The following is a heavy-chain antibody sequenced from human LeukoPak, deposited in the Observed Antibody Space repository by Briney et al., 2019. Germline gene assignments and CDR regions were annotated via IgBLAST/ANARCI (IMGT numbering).Heavy chain of an antibody. J-gene: IGHJ3*02. CDR2: ISGSGGST. D-gene: IGHD3-10*01. Sequence: PGGSLRLSCAASGFTFSSYAMSWVRQAPGKGLEWVSAISGSGGSTYYADSVKGRFTISRDNSKNSLYLQMNSLRAEDTALYYCAPLGPPMVRGPNDAFDIWGQGTMVTVSS. CDR1: GFTFSSYA. V-gene: IGHV3-23*01. CDR3: APLGPPMVRGPNDAFDI.